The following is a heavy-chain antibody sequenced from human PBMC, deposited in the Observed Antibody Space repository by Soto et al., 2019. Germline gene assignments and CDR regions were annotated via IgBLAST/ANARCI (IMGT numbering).Heavy chain of an antibody. Sequence: PGGSLRLSCAASGFTFNSYAMTWVRQAPGKGLEWVSIISSSGDGTYHVDSVKGRFTISRDNSRNTLNLQMNSLRAEDTAVYYSAKNADFWIWGMDVWGQGTTVTVSS. CDR1: GFTFNSYA. J-gene: IGHJ6*02. D-gene: IGHD3-3*01. CDR3: AKNADFWIWGMDV. CDR2: ISSSGDGT. V-gene: IGHV3-23*01.